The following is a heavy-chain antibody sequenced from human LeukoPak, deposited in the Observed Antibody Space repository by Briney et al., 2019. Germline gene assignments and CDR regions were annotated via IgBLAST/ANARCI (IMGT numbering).Heavy chain of an antibody. CDR1: GFTFGSYA. V-gene: IGHV3-30-3*01. Sequence: GGSLRLSCAASGFTFGSYAMHWVRQAPGKGLEWVAVISYDGSNKYYADSAKGRFTISRDNSKNTLYLQMNSLRPEDTAVYYCAKVRVGTAHFDYWGQGTLVTVSS. CDR3: AKVRVGTAHFDY. CDR2: ISYDGSNK. D-gene: IGHD2-15*01. J-gene: IGHJ4*02.